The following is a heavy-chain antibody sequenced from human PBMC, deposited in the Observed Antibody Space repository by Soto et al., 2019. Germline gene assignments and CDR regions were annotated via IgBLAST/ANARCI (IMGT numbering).Heavy chain of an antibody. D-gene: IGHD1-1*01. CDR2: INQDGSEK. V-gene: IGHV3-7*01. J-gene: IGHJ5*02. Sequence: EAQLVESGGGLVQPGGSLRLSCAASEFTFKSYWMSWVRQAPGKGLEWVANINQDGSEKYYAESVKGRFTISRDNANDSVFRQQNSLRAEDSAVFFCEREYKRRGSGRSERAKNGFGPWGQGTQVMVSS. CDR3: EREYKRRGSGRSERAKNGFGP. CDR1: EFTFKSYW.